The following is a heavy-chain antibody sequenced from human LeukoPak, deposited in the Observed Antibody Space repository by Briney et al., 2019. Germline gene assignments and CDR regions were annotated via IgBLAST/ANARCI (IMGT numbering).Heavy chain of an antibody. CDR1: GFSFSNYW. D-gene: IGHD2-2*01. V-gene: IGHV3-7*05. Sequence: GGSLRLSCAASGFSFSNYWMSWVRQAPGKGLEWVAHIKHDGSEQYYVDSVKDRFTISRDNAKSSLFLQMNNLRVEDTAEYYCASGSPGRYGLDLWGQGTTVTVSS. CDR2: IKHDGSEQ. CDR3: ASGSPGRYGLDL. J-gene: IGHJ6*02.